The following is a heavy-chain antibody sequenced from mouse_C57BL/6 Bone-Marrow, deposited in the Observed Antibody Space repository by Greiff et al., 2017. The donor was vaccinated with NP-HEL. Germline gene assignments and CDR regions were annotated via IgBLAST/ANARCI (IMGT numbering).Heavy chain of an antibody. V-gene: IGHV1-69*01. Sequence: VQLQQPGAELVMPGASVKLSCKASGYTFTSYWMHWVKQRPGQGLEWIGEIDPSDSYTYYNQKFKGKSTLTVDKSSSTAYMQLSNLTSDDSAVYYCARNGYAMDYWGQGTSVTVSS. CDR3: ARNGYAMDY. J-gene: IGHJ4*01. CDR2: IDPSDSYT. CDR1: GYTFTSYW.